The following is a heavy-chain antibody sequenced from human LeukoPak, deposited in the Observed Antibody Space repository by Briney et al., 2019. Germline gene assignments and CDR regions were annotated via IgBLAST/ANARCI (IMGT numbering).Heavy chain of an antibody. D-gene: IGHD1-26*01. CDR1: GYTFTSYG. V-gene: IGHV1-18*01. CDR2: ISAYNGNT. Sequence: ASVKVSRKASGYTFTSYGISWVRQAPGQGLEWMGWISAYNGNTNYAQKLQGRVTMTTDTSTSTAYMELRSLRSDDTAVYYCARDRSTSIVGATSLGYWGQGTLVTVSS. CDR3: ARDRSTSIVGATSLGY. J-gene: IGHJ4*02.